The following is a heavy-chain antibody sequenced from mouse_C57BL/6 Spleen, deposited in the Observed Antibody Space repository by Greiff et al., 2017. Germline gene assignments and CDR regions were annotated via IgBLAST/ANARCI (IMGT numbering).Heavy chain of an antibody. V-gene: IGHV1-15*01. CDR3: TRHYGSRDY. Sequence: VKLMESGAELVRPGASVTLSCKASGYTFTDYEMHWVKQTPVHGLEWIGAIDPETGGTAYNQKFKGKAILTADKSSSTAYMELRSLTSEDSAVYYCTRHYGSRDYWGQGTTLTVSS. J-gene: IGHJ2*01. CDR2: IDPETGGT. D-gene: IGHD1-1*01. CDR1: GYTFTDYE.